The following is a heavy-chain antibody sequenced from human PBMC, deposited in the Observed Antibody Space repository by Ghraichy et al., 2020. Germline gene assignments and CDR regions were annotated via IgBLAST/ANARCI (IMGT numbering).Heavy chain of an antibody. J-gene: IGHJ3*02. V-gene: IGHV4-39*01. CDR1: SGSISSGSFY. Sequence: SETLSLTCTVSSGSISSGSFYWGWIRQPPGKGLEWIGSIYYSGTTYYNPSLKSRVTISVDTSKNQFSLKLSSVTAADTTVYYCARHRVEPAGMDAFDIWGQGTMVTVSS. CDR3: ARHRVEPAGMDAFDI. D-gene: IGHD2-2*01. CDR2: IYYSGTT.